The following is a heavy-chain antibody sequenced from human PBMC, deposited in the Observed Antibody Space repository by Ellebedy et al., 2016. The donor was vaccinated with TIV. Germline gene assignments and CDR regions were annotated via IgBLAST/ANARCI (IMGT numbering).Heavy chain of an antibody. CDR3: ARHPYDILTLFDY. Sequence: MPSETLSLTCTVSGGSISSSSYYWGWIRQPPGKGLEWIGSIYYSGSTYYNPSLKSRVTISVDTSKNQFSLKLSSVTAADTAVYYCARHPYDILTLFDYWGQGTLVTVSS. CDR2: IYYSGST. J-gene: IGHJ4*02. D-gene: IGHD3-9*01. CDR1: GGSISSSSYY. V-gene: IGHV4-39*01.